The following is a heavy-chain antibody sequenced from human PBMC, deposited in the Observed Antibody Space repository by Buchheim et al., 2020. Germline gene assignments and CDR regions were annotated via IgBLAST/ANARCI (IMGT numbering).Heavy chain of an antibody. V-gene: IGHV4-39*07. CDR3: AKARGAAAASSFDY. J-gene: IGHJ4*02. D-gene: IGHD2-15*01. CDR1: GGSFRSSGSF. Sequence: QVQLQESGSRLVKPSNTLSLTCTVSGGSFRSSGSFWAWIRQTPGKGLVWIGSTFYGGDTYYKPSLKSRVTISVDSYRTRLSLRLNSATAADTAVYYCAKARGAAAASSFDYWGQG. CDR2: TFYGGDT.